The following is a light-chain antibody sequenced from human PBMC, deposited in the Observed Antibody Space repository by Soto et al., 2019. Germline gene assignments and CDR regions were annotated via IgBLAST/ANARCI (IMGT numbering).Light chain of an antibody. CDR1: QSIDRY. J-gene: IGKJ4*01. CDR3: QQRKTWPLT. CDR2: DAS. V-gene: IGKV3-11*01. Sequence: VLTQSPVTLALSPGDRATLSCSASQSIDRYLAWYQQKPGQAPRLLIHDASNRATGIPAGFSGSGSGTDFTLTISSLEPEDFAVYYCQQRKTWPLTFGGGTKVEIK.